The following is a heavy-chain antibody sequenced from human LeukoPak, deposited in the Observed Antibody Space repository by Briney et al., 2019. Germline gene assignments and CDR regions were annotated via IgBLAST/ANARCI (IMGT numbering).Heavy chain of an antibody. CDR2: IYSGGST. Sequence: GGSLRLSCAASGFTVSSNYMSWVRQAPGKGLEWVSLIYSGGSTHYADSVKGRFTISRDNSKNTLYLQMNTLRVEDTAVYYCARDARTGTTWYYGMDVWGQGTTVTVSS. CDR1: GFTVSSNY. CDR3: ARDARTGTTWYYGMDV. J-gene: IGHJ6*02. V-gene: IGHV3-66*01. D-gene: IGHD1-7*01.